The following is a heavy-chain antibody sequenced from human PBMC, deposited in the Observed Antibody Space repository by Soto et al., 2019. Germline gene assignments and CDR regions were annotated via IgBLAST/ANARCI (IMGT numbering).Heavy chain of an antibody. D-gene: IGHD2-21*01. CDR1: GFTFSISW. CDR3: ARPLRVFVAEARDSYYYGMDV. V-gene: IGHV3-7*01. J-gene: IGHJ6*02. Sequence: GSLRLSCAASGFTFSISWMTWVRQAPGKGLEWVANIKQEGSEKYYVDSVKGRFTISRDNAKSSLYLQMNSLRAEDTAVYYCARPLRVFVAEARDSYYYGMDVWGQGTTVTV. CDR2: IKQEGSEK.